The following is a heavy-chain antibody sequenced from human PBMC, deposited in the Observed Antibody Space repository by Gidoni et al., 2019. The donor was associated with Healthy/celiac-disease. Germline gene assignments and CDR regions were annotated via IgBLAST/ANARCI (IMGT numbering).Heavy chain of an antibody. CDR2: IYPGDSDT. CDR1: GYSFTSYW. V-gene: IGHV5-51*01. J-gene: IGHJ6*02. CDR3: ARGGAAAGMQRDYYYYGMDV. D-gene: IGHD6-13*01. Sequence: EVQLVPSGAAVKKPGESLKISCKGSGYSFTSYWIGWVRQMPGKGLEWMGIIYPGDSDTRYSPSFQGQVTISADKSISTAYLQWSSLKASDTAMYYCARGGAAAGMQRDYYYYGMDVWGQGTTVTVSS.